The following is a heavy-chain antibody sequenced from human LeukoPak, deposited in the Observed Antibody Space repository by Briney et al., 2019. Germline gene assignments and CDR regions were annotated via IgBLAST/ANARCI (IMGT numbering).Heavy chain of an antibody. CDR3: ARRGIYGSGSYHDY. D-gene: IGHD3-10*01. J-gene: IGHJ4*02. CDR1: GGSFSGYY. V-gene: IGHV4-34*01. CDR2: INHSGST. Sequence: PSETLSLTCAVYGGSFSGYYWSWIRQPPGKGLEWIGEINHSGSTNYNPSLKSRVTISVDTSKNQFPLKLSSVTAADTAVYYCARRGIYGSGSYHDYWGQGTLVTVSS.